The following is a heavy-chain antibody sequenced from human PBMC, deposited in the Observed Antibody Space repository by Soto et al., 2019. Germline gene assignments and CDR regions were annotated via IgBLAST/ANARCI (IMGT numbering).Heavy chain of an antibody. D-gene: IGHD3-22*01. J-gene: IGHJ4*02. V-gene: IGHV2-70*01. CDR2: IDWDDDK. CDR1: GFSLSTSGMC. CDR3: ARTRHPYYFDINGAYFDY. Sequence: PTLVNPTQTLTLTCTFSGFSLSTSGMCVSWIRQPPGKALEWLALIDWDDDKYYSTSLKTRLTISKDTSKNQVVLTMTNMDPVDTATYYCARTRHPYYFDINGAYFDYWGQGTLVTVSS.